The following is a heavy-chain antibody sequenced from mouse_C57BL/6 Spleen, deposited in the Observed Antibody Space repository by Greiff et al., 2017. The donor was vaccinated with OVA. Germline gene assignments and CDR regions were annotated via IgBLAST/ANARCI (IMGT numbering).Heavy chain of an antibody. V-gene: IGHV3-6*01. CDR2: ISYDGSN. Sequence: EVQLVESGPGLVKPSQSLSLTCSVTGYSITSGYYWNWIRQFPGNKLEWMGYISYDGSNNYNPSLKNRISITRDTSKNQFFLKLNSVTTEDTATYYCARDVYYSNCFDYWGQGTTLTVSS. J-gene: IGHJ2*01. D-gene: IGHD2-5*01. CDR1: GYSITSGYY. CDR3: ARDVYYSNCFDY.